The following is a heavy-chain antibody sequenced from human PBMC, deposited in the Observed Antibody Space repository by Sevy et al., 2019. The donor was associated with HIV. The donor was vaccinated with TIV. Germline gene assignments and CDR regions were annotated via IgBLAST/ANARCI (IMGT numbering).Heavy chain of an antibody. CDR2: ISGSGGST. CDR1: GFTFSSYA. D-gene: IGHD5-12*01. CDR3: AKDLGATITTYYFDY. Sequence: GGSLRLSCAASGFTFSSYAMSWVRQAPGKGLEWVSAISGSGGSTYYADSVKGRFTISGDNSKNTLYLQLNSLRAEDTAVSYCAKDLGATITTYYFDYWGQGTLVTVSS. V-gene: IGHV3-23*01. J-gene: IGHJ4*02.